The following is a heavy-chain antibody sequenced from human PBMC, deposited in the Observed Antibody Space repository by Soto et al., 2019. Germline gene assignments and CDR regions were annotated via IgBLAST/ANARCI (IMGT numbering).Heavy chain of an antibody. V-gene: IGHV3-33*01. CDR2: IWYDGSNK. Sequence: PGGSLRLSCAASGFTFSSYGMHWVRQAPGKGLEWVAVIWYDGSNKYYAESVKGRYTISRDNSKNTLYLQMNSLRAEDTAVYYCARDPSTYSSSWLYYFDYWGQGTLVTVSS. J-gene: IGHJ4*02. D-gene: IGHD6-13*01. CDR1: GFTFSSYG. CDR3: ARDPSTYSSSWLYYFDY.